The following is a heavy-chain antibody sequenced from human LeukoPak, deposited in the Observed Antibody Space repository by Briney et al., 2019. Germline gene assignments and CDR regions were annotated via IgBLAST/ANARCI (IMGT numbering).Heavy chain of an antibody. J-gene: IGHJ4*02. D-gene: IGHD4-17*01. CDR3: ARDGGDYVPYYFDY. V-gene: IGHV3-48*04. CDR2: ISSSNTT. Sequence: GGSLRLSCAASEFTFSSFSMNWVRQAPGKGLEWVSYISSSNTTYYADSVKGRFTISRDNTKNSLYLQMNSLRAEDTAVYYCARDGGDYVPYYFDYWGQGTLVTVSS. CDR1: EFTFSSFS.